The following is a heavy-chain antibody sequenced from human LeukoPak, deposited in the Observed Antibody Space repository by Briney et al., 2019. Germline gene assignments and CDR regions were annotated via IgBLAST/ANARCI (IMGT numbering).Heavy chain of an antibody. Sequence: PSETLSLTCTISGGSISSSSYYWGWIRQPPGKGLEWIGSINYSGSTYYNPSLKSRVTISVDTSKNQFSLKLSSVTAADTAVYYCARAQTYYGSGSWLFDYWGQGTLVTVSS. V-gene: IGHV4-39*07. CDR3: ARAQTYYGSGSWLFDY. CDR2: INYSGST. J-gene: IGHJ4*02. D-gene: IGHD3-10*01. CDR1: GGSISSSSYY.